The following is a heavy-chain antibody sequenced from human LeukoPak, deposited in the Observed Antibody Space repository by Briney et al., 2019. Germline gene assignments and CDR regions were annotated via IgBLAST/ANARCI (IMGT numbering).Heavy chain of an antibody. CDR1: GGSISSYY. V-gene: IGHV4-59*01. J-gene: IGHJ4*02. D-gene: IGHD3-22*01. CDR3: ARTYYDSSGYYLDY. CDR2: IYYSGST. Sequence: SETLSLTCTVSGGSISSYYWSWIRQPPGKGLEWIGYIYYSGSTNYNPSLQSRVTISVNTSKNQFSLKLSSVTAADTAVYYCARTYYDSSGYYLDYWGQGTLVTVSS.